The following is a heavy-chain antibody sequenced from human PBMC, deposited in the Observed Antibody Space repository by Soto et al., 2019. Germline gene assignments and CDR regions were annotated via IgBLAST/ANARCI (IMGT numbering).Heavy chain of an antibody. CDR2: ISLYNGNT. Sequence: QIQLGQSGPEVKKPGASMKVSCKAYDFSFTSHGISWVRQAPGQGLEWMGWISLYNGNTNYAQQFQGRVTMTTDTSTSTAYMELRSLRSDDTAMYFCAIYHLELFRFDYWGQGTLVTVSS. J-gene: IGHJ4*02. D-gene: IGHD2-2*01. CDR1: DFSFTSHG. CDR3: AIYHLELFRFDY. V-gene: IGHV1-18*04.